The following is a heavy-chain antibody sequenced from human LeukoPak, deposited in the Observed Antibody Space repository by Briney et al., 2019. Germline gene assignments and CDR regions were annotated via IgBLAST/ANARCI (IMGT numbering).Heavy chain of an antibody. D-gene: IGHD1-26*01. CDR3: ARDHSGSQHWFDP. CDR1: GYTFTSSY. V-gene: IGHV1-46*01. CDR2: INPSVGTT. J-gene: IGHJ5*02. Sequence: ASVKVSCKASGYTFTSSYMHWVRQAPGQGLEWMGVINPSVGTTSYAQKFQGRVTMTRGTSTSKVYMELSSLRSEDTAVYYCARDHSGSQHWFDPWGQGTLVTVSS.